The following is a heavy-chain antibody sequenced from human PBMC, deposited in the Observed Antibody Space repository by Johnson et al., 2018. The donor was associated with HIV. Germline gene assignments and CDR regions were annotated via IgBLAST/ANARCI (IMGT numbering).Heavy chain of an antibody. J-gene: IGHJ3*02. V-gene: IGHV3-30*02. CDR1: GFTLNKCD. CDR2: RRNDGRNK. D-gene: IGHD1-26*01. CDR3: ASPSGGSYWAFDI. Sequence: VQLVESGGGVDQPGGSLRLSCAASGFTLNKCDMYWVRQAPGKGLEWGPFRRNDGRNKYYADSVKGRFTISRDNSKNTLYLQMNSLRAEDTAVYYCASPSGGSYWAFDIWGQGTMVTVSS.